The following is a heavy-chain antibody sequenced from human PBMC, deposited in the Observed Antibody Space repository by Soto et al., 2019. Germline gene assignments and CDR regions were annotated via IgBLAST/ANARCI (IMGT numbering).Heavy chain of an antibody. V-gene: IGHV4-61*01. D-gene: IGHD3-10*01. CDR3: ARIPYNGASFDY. CDR1: GGSISIGSITSNH. Sequence: SPTGTFAGGSISIGSITSNHWSWIRQPPGKGLEWIGSIQYNGNTKYSPSIKSRLAISIDTSKNQFSLHLSSVTAADTAVYYCARIPYNGASFDYWGQGTLVTVSS. J-gene: IGHJ4*02. CDR2: IQYNGNT.